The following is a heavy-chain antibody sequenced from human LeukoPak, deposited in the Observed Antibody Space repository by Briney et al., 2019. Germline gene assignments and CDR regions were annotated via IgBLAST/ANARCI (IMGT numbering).Heavy chain of an antibody. D-gene: IGHD6-6*01. V-gene: IGHV1-69*05. Sequence: EASVKVSCKASGGTFNSYAISWVRQAPGQGLEWMGGIIPIFGTANYAQKFQGRVTITTDESTSTAYMELSSLRSEDTAVYYCARGEPLGVAARPREDLDYRGQGTLVTVSS. CDR3: ARGEPLGVAARPREDLDY. CDR1: GGTFNSYA. CDR2: IIPIFGTA. J-gene: IGHJ4*02.